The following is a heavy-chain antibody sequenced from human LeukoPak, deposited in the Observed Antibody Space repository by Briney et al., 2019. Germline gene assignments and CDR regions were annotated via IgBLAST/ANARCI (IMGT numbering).Heavy chain of an antibody. Sequence: SETLSLTWAVYGGSFSGYYWSWIRQPPGKGLEWIGEINHSGSTNYNPSLNSRVTISVNTSNTQVSLKLSSVTAADTSVYYFARGLPSSSCRDYWGQGTLVTVSS. CDR1: GGSFSGYY. J-gene: IGHJ4*02. D-gene: IGHD6-13*01. CDR3: ARGLPSSSCRDY. V-gene: IGHV4-34*01. CDR2: INHSGST.